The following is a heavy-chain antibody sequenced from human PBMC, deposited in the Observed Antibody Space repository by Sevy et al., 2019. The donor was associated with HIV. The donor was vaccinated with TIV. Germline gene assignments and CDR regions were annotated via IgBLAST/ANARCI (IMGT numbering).Heavy chain of an antibody. D-gene: IGHD6-13*01. CDR3: AKDLAGPGRRYFDY. Sequence: GGSLRLSCTASGFTFSNFGMHWVRQVPGKGLEWVTFIRYDGGDKYYAASVKGRFTISRDDSENTLYRQMDSLRPEDTAIYYCAKDLAGPGRRYFDYWGQGTLVTVSS. CDR1: GFTFSNFG. CDR2: IRYDGGDK. V-gene: IGHV3-30*02. J-gene: IGHJ4*02.